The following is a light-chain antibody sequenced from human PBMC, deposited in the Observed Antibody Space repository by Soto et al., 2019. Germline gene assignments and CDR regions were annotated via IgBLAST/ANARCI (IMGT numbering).Light chain of an antibody. V-gene: IGKV3-20*01. CDR1: QSVSSNS. CDR2: GAS. J-gene: IGKJ1*01. CDR3: QQYDTAPRT. Sequence: EIVLTQSPGTLSLSPGERATLSCRASQSVSSNSLAWYQQKRGQAPRLLIYGASSRATGIPTRFSGSGSGTDFTLTISRLEPEDFAVYYFQQYDTAPRTFGQGTKVEI.